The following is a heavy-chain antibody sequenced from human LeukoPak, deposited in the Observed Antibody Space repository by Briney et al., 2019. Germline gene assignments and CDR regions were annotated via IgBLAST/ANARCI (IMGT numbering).Heavy chain of an antibody. V-gene: IGHV3-30*18. J-gene: IGHJ4*02. CDR3: AKIGNYYDSSGYLDY. CDR2: ISYDGSNK. D-gene: IGHD3-22*01. CDR1: GFTFSSYG. Sequence: GGSLRLSCAASGFTFSSYGMHWVRQAPGKGLEWVAVISYDGSNKYYADSVKGRFTISRDNSKNTLYLQMNSLRAEDTAVYYCAKIGNYYDSSGYLDYWGQGTLVTVSS.